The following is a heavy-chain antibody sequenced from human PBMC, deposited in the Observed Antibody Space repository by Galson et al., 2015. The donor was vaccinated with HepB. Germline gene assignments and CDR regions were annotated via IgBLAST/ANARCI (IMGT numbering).Heavy chain of an antibody. D-gene: IGHD6-13*01. CDR1: GFTFSSYG. CDR3: ARDHLYSSSWYHNWYFDL. CDR2: IWYDGSNK. Sequence: SLRLSCAASGFTFSSYGMHWVRQAPGKGLEWVAVIWYDGSNKYYADSVKGRFTISRDNSKNTLYLQMNSLRAEDTAVYYCARDHLYSSSWYHNWYFDLWGRGTLVTVSS. V-gene: IGHV3-33*01. J-gene: IGHJ2*01.